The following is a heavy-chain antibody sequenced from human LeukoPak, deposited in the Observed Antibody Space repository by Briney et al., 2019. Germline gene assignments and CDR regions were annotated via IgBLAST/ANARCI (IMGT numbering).Heavy chain of an antibody. V-gene: IGHV1-46*01. CDR1: GYTFTPYF. CDR3: VRGGTTVDYYFDY. CDR2: INPTGGST. Sequence: ASVKVSCKASGYTFTPYFIHWVRQAPGQGLEWIAIINPTGGSTTYAQKFQGRVTMTRNTSISTAYMELSSLRSEDTAVYYCVRGGTTVDYYFDYWGQGTLVTVSS. J-gene: IGHJ4*02. D-gene: IGHD1-1*01.